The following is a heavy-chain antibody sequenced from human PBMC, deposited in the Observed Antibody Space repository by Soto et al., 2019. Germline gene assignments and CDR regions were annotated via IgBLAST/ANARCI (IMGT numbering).Heavy chain of an antibody. J-gene: IGHJ4*02. CDR2: IVGSGSST. CDR1: GFTFSSYA. Sequence: EVHLLESGGGLVQPGGSLRLSCAASGFTFSSYAMSWVRQAPGKGLEWVSGIVGSGSSTYYADSVKGRFTISRDNSKNALYLQRNSLRADDTALYYWAKDGVDCSGGSCYSNQGDYWGQGTLVTVSS. D-gene: IGHD2-15*01. V-gene: IGHV3-23*01. CDR3: AKDGVDCSGGSCYSNQGDY.